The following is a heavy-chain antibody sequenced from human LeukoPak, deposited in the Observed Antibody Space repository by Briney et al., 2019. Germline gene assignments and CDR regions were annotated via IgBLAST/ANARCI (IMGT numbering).Heavy chain of an antibody. CDR2: ISGSGGST. CDR3: AKGFHDYGWVGGYYYYYMDV. D-gene: IGHD4-17*01. J-gene: IGHJ6*03. Sequence: PGGSLRLSCAASGFTFSSYWMSWVRQAPGKGLEWVSAISGSGGSTYYADSVKGRFTISRDNSKNTLYLQMNSLRAEDTAVYNSAKGFHDYGWVGGYYYYYMDVWGKGTTVTVSS. CDR1: GFTFSSYW. V-gene: IGHV3-23*01.